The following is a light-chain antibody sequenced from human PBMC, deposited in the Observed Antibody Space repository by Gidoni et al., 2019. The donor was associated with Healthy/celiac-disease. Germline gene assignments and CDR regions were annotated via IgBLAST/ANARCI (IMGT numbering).Light chain of an antibody. V-gene: IGKV1-27*01. CDR3: QKYNSAPWT. Sequence: DIQMTQSPSSLAASVGDRVTITCRASQGISNYLVWYQQKPGKVPKLLIYAASTLQSGVPSRFSGSGSGTNFTLTISSLQPEDVATYYCQKYNSAPWTFGQGTKVEIK. J-gene: IGKJ1*01. CDR1: QGISNY. CDR2: AAS.